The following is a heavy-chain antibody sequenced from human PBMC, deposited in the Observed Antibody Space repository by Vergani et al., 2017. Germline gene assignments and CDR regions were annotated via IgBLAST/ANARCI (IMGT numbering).Heavy chain of an antibody. Sequence: EVQLVESGGGLVQPGGSLRLSCAASGFTFSSYEMNWVRQAPGKGLEWVSYISSSGSTIYYEDSVKGRFTISRDNAKNSLYLQMNSLRAEDTAVYYCARYGIVVVPAAITDYGMDVWGQGTTVTVSS. CDR2: ISSSGSTI. CDR1: GFTFSSYE. J-gene: IGHJ6*02. CDR3: ARYGIVVVPAAITDYGMDV. V-gene: IGHV3-48*03. D-gene: IGHD2-2*02.